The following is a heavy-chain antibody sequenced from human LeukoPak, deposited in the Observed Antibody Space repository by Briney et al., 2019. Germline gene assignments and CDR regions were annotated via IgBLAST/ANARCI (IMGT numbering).Heavy chain of an antibody. Sequence: GGSLRLSCTASGFTFGDYAMSWVRQAPGKGLEWVGFIRSKAYGGTTEYAASVKGGFTISRDDSKSIAYLQMNSLKTEDTAVYYCTRGGVDSSGYQSDYWGQGTLVTVSS. CDR3: TRGGVDSSGYQSDY. CDR2: IRSKAYGGTT. V-gene: IGHV3-49*04. J-gene: IGHJ4*02. D-gene: IGHD3-22*01. CDR1: GFTFGDYA.